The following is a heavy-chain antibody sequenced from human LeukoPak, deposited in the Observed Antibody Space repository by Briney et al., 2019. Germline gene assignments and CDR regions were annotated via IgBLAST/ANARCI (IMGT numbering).Heavy chain of an antibody. J-gene: IGHJ4*02. D-gene: IGHD3-22*01. Sequence: GGSLRLSCAASGFSFSNYGMHWVRQAPGKGLERVSYISSSSSTIYYAESVKGRFTISRDNAKNSLYLQMNSLRAEDTAVYYCARDLAYYYDSSGYFTFDSWGQGTLVTVSS. CDR3: ARDLAYYYDSSGYFTFDS. CDR1: GFSFSNYG. V-gene: IGHV3-48*01. CDR2: ISSSSSTI.